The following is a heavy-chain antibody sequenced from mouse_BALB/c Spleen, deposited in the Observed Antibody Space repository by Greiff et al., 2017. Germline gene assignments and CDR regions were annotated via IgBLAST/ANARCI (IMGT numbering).Heavy chain of an antibody. V-gene: IGHV1-69*02. CDR1: GYTFTSYW. D-gene: IGHD2-14*01. CDR2: IYPSDSYT. Sequence: QVQLQQPGAELVRPGASVSLSCKASGYTFTSYWINWVKQRPGQGLEWIGNIYPSDSYTNYNQKFKDKATLTVDKSSSTAYMQLSSPTSEDSAVNYCTREVRREGWFAYWGQGTLVTVSA. J-gene: IGHJ3*01. CDR3: TREVRREGWFAY.